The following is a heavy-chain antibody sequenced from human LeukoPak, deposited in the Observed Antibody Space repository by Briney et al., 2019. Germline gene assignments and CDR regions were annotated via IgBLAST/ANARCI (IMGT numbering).Heavy chain of an antibody. V-gene: IGHV3-23*01. CDR2: TNSGGSST. Sequence: GGSLRLSCATSGFTFSDLSMTWVRQAPGKGLEWISTTNSGGSSTDYAESVKGRFTISRDNSKNTLYLQMSSLRVEDTAMYYCAKQSYARSLGEGGPGTLVTVSS. J-gene: IGHJ4*02. CDR3: AKQSYARSLGE. D-gene: IGHD2-8*01. CDR1: GFTFSDLS.